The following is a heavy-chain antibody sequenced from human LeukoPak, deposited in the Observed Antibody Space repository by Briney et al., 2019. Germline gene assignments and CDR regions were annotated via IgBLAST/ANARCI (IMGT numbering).Heavy chain of an antibody. Sequence: GSLILSCTASGFTFSSYAMHWVRQAPGKELELVAVISYDGSNEYYADSVKGRFTISRDNSKNTLYLQMNSLRPEDTAVYYCASHHSGNYYPYDYWGQGTLVTVSS. J-gene: IGHJ4*02. CDR1: GFTFSSYA. D-gene: IGHD1-26*01. V-gene: IGHV3-30*03. CDR3: ASHHSGNYYPYDY. CDR2: ISYDGSNE.